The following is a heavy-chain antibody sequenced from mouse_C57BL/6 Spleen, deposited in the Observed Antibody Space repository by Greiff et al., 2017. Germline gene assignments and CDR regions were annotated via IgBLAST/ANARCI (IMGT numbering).Heavy chain of an antibody. Sequence: QVQLQQSGPELVRPGSSVKLSCKASGYTFTSYWMHWVKQRPIQGLEWIGNIDPSDSETHYNQKFKDKATVTVDKSSSTAYMQLSSLPTEDSAVYYCARWGYYGSSHYFDDWGQGTTLTVSS. J-gene: IGHJ2*01. D-gene: IGHD1-1*01. CDR1: GYTFTSYW. V-gene: IGHV1-52*01. CDR3: ARWGYYGSSHYFDD. CDR2: IDPSDSET.